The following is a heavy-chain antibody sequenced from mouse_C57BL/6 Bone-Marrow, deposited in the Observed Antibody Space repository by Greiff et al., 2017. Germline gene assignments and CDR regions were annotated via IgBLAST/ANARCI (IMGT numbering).Heavy chain of an antibody. CDR1: GYSFTGYY. Sequence: EVKVEESGPELVKPGASVKISCKASGYSFTGYYMNWVKQSPEKSLEWIGEINPSTGGTTYNQKFKAKATLTVDKSSSTAYMQLKSLTSEDSAVYYCAREGFAYWGQGTLVTVSA. CDR2: INPSTGGT. J-gene: IGHJ3*01. CDR3: AREGFAY. V-gene: IGHV1-42*01.